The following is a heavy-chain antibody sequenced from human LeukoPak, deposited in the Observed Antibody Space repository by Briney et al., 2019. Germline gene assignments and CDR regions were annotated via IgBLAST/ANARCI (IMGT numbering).Heavy chain of an antibody. J-gene: IGHJ4*02. CDR3: ARDPGYTGSPIDY. CDR2: ITGSGGAT. V-gene: IGHV3-23*01. CDR1: GFTFRSYA. D-gene: IGHD5-12*01. Sequence: GGSLRLSCAASGFTFRSYAMSWVRQAPGKGLEWVSAITGSGGATYYADSVKGRFTISRDNAKNSLYLQMNSLRAEDTAIYYCARDPGYTGSPIDYWGQGALVTVSS.